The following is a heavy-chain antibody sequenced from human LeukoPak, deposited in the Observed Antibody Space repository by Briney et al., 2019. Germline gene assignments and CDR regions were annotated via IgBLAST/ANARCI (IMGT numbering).Heavy chain of an antibody. CDR1: GGSFSGYY. CDR3: ARCPDIVVVVAADHNWFDP. V-gene: IGHV4-34*01. Sequence: SETLSLTCAVYGGSFSGYYWSWIRLPPGKGLEWIGEINHSGSTNYNPSLKSRVTISVDTSKNQFSLKLSSVTAADTVVYYCARCPDIVVVVAADHNWFDPWGQGTLVTVSS. CDR2: INHSGST. J-gene: IGHJ5*02. D-gene: IGHD2-15*01.